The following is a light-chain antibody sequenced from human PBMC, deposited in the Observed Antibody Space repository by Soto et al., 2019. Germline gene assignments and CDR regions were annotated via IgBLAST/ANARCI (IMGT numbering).Light chain of an antibody. V-gene: IGKV3-15*01. CDR2: GAS. CDR1: QSISSN. CDR3: QQLNDWPLT. Sequence: EIVMTQSPATLSVSPGERATLSCRASQSISSNLAWYQQKPGQAPRLLIYGASTRATGIPARFSGSGSGTEFTLTISSLQSEDFAVYYCQQLNDWPLTFGGGTKV. J-gene: IGKJ4*01.